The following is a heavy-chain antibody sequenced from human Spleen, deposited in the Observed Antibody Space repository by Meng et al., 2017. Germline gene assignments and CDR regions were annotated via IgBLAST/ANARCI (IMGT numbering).Heavy chain of an antibody. Sequence: SETLSLTCVVSGGSFSDYYWSWIRQPPGKGLEWIGEINHSGSTNYNPSLESRATISVDTSQNNLSLKLSSVTAADSAVYYCARWDPSSSGWPDAFDIWGQGTMVTVSS. CDR3: ARWDPSSSGWPDAFDI. D-gene: IGHD6-19*01. J-gene: IGHJ3*02. CDR2: INHSGST. V-gene: IGHV4-34*01. CDR1: GGSFSDYY.